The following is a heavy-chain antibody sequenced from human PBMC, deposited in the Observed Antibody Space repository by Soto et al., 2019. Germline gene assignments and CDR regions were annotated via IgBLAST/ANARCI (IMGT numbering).Heavy chain of an antibody. D-gene: IGHD6-13*01. Sequence: ASVKVSCKASGFTFTSSAMQWVRQARGQLLELIVWIVVGSGNTNYSQKFQERFTITRYMSTSTSYIELISLRSEDTSVYYCAAGSGIAAAVTFDYWGQGTMVTVSS. V-gene: IGHV1-58*02. CDR3: AAGSGIAAAVTFDY. J-gene: IGHJ4*02. CDR2: IVVGSGNT. CDR1: GFTFTSSA.